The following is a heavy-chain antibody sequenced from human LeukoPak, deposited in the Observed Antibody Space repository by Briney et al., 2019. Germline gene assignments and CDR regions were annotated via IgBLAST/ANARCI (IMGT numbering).Heavy chain of an antibody. CDR3: ARGAPPDS. Sequence: NPSQTLSLTCIVSGASFNTGDYSWNWIRQHPGKGLEWIGYIYNSGSTYYNPSLKSRVTISVDTSKNHFSLRLTSVTAADSAVYYCARGAPPDSWGQGTLVTVSS. J-gene: IGHJ4*02. CDR1: GASFNTGDYS. CDR2: IYNSGST. V-gene: IGHV4-31*03.